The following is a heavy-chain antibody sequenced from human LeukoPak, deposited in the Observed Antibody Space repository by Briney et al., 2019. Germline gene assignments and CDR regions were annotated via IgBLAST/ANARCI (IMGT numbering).Heavy chain of an antibody. D-gene: IGHD2-15*01. J-gene: IGHJ4*02. CDR1: GGSISSGDYY. CDR2: IYYSGST. Sequence: SETLSLTCTVSGGSISSGDYYWSWIRQPPGKGLEWIGYIYYSGSTYYNPSLKSRVTISVDTSKNQFSLKLSSVTAADTAVYYCATHYSPSSRFYYWGQGTLVTVSS. V-gene: IGHV4-30-4*08. CDR3: ATHYSPSSRFYY.